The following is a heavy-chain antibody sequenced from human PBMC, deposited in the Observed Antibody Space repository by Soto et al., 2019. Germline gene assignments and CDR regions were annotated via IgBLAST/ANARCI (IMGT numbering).Heavy chain of an antibody. CDR1: GGSISSYY. Sequence: QVQLQESGPGLVKPSETLSLTCTVSGGSISSYYWSWIRQPPGKGLEWIGYIYYSGSTNYNPSLRXRVTISVDTSKNPSSLKLSSVTAADTAVYYCARRYGGNLDYWGQGTLVTVSS. CDR2: IYYSGST. J-gene: IGHJ4*02. CDR3: ARRYGGNLDY. D-gene: IGHD1-26*01. V-gene: IGHV4-59*08.